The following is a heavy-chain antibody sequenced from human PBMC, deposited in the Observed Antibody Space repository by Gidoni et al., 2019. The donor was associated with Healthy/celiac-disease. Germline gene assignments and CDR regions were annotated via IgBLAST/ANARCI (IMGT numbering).Heavy chain of an antibody. V-gene: IGHV3-23*01. D-gene: IGHD5-12*01. CDR1: GFPFSSYA. Sequence: EVQLLESGGGLVQPGGSLRLSCSASGFPFSSYAMSWVRQAPGKGLEWVSAISGSGGSTYYADSVKGRFTISRDNSKNTLYLQMNSLRAEDTAVYYCAKVWLRLPPFDYWGQGTLVTVSS. CDR2: ISGSGGST. J-gene: IGHJ4*02. CDR3: AKVWLRLPPFDY.